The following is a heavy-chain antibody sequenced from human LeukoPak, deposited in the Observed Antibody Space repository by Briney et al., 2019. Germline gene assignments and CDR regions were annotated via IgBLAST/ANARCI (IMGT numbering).Heavy chain of an antibody. D-gene: IGHD6-19*01. Sequence: GGSLRLSCAASGLSFGSYGMHWVRQAPGKWLEWVAVISHEGSNKYYADSVRGRFTISRDNSKSMVYLQMNSLRADDTAVYYCARTREQWQVLDYWGQGTLVTASS. V-gene: IGHV3-30*03. J-gene: IGHJ4*02. CDR2: ISHEGSNK. CDR3: ARTREQWQVLDY. CDR1: GLSFGSYG.